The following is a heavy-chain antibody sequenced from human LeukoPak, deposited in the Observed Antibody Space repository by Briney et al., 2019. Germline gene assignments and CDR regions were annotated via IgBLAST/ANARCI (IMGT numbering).Heavy chain of an antibody. D-gene: IGHD4-17*01. J-gene: IGHJ4*02. Sequence: GGSLRLSCAASGFTSSSYALNWVRQAPGKGLEWVATVSGSGDRMYHADSVKGRFTISRDNSKNTLYLQMNSLRAEDTAVYYCASGPRYGDPLDYWGQGTLVTVSS. CDR1: GFTSSSYA. CDR2: VSGSGDRM. V-gene: IGHV3-23*01. CDR3: ASGPRYGDPLDY.